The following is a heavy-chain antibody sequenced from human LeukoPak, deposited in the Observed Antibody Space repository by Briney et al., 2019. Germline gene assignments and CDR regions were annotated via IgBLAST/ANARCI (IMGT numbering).Heavy chain of an antibody. CDR1: GFTFSTYS. V-gene: IGHV3-48*01. CDR2: ISSTSSTI. J-gene: IGHJ4*02. Sequence: GGSLRLSCAASGFTFSTYSMNWVRQAPGRGLEWLSYISSTSSTIYYTDSVKGRFTISRDSAKNSVFLQMNSLRAEDTAVYYCARDSIVVGRAFDWWGQGTLVTVSS. D-gene: IGHD2-2*01. CDR3: ARDSIVVGRAFDW.